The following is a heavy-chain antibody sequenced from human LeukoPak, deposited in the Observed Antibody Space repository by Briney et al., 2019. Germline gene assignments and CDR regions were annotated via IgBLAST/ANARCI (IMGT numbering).Heavy chain of an antibody. CDR2: IRYDGSNK. V-gene: IGHV3-30*02. J-gene: IGHJ3*02. CDR3: AKDLTGDLDAFDI. D-gene: IGHD7-27*01. CDR1: GFTFSSYG. Sequence: GGSLRLSCAASGFTFSSYGMHWVRQAPGKGLEWVAFIRYDGSNKYYADSVKGRFTISRDKSKNALYLQMNSLRAEDTAAYYCAKDLTGDLDAFDIWGQGTMVTVSS.